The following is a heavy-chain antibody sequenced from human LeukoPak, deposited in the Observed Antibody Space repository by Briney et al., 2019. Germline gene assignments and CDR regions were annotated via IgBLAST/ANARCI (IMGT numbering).Heavy chain of an antibody. J-gene: IGHJ4*02. Sequence: SETLSLTCSVSGGSISSAGYFWSWIRQPPGKGLEWIGYISHSGSTHYKSSLKSRVTISEDRSKNQFSLNLSSVTAADTAVYYCARDLYGDYRDYWGQGTLVTVSS. CDR2: ISHSGST. V-gene: IGHV4-30-2*01. CDR3: ARDLYGDYRDY. CDR1: GGSISSAGYF. D-gene: IGHD4-17*01.